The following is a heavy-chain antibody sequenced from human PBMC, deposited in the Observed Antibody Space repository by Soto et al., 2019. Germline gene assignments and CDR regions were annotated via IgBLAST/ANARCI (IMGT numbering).Heavy chain of an antibody. Sequence: QTLSLTCAISGDSFSSNSAAWNCNRQSPSRGLEWLGRTYYRSTWYNAYAVSVKSRITINPDTSKNQFSLQLNSVTTEDTAVYYCASETAYSSGWSDYGCYAMDVWGQGTTLTVSS. D-gene: IGHD6-19*01. CDR2: TYYRSTWYN. V-gene: IGHV6-1*01. CDR1: GDSFSSNSAA. J-gene: IGHJ6*02. CDR3: ASETAYSSGWSDYGCYAMDV.